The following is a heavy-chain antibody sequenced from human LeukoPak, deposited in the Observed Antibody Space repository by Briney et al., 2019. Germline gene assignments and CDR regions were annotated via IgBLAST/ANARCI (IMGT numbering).Heavy chain of an antibody. CDR1: GGSISSSNW. V-gene: IGHV4-4*02. J-gene: IGHJ4*02. Sequence: SGTLSLTCAVSGGSISSSNWWSWVRQPPGKGLEWIGEIYHSGSTNYNPSLKSRVTISVDKSKNQFSLKLSSVTAADTAVYYCARAIGDCSSTSCPFDYWGQGTLVTVSS. D-gene: IGHD2-2*01. CDR3: ARAIGDCSSTSCPFDY. CDR2: IYHSGST.